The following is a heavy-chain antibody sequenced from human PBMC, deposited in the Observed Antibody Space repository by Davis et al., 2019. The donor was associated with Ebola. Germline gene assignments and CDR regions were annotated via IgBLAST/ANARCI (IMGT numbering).Heavy chain of an antibody. Sequence: TLSLTCTVSGGSISSYYWSWIRQPPGKALEWLARIDWDDDKYYSTSLKTRLTISKDTSKNQVVLTMTNMDPVDTATYYCARMRCYYDSSGYLPSLGAFDIWGQGTMVTVSS. CDR3: ARMRCYYDSSGYLPSLGAFDI. V-gene: IGHV2-70*11. CDR1: GGSISSYYW. CDR2: IDWDDDK. D-gene: IGHD3-22*01. J-gene: IGHJ3*02.